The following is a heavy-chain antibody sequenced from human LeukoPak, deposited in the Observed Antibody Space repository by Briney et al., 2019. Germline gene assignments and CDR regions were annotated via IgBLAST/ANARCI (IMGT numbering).Heavy chain of an antibody. Sequence: PGGPLRLSCAPSGFTFSSYGMNWVRRAPGKGLERVAVIGYDGSNKYYADSVKGRFTISRDKSKNMLYLQMNSLSAEDSAVYYCAKLRAGLRELLSRTYLDYGGQGTLVSVPS. CDR1: GFTFSSYG. D-gene: IGHD3-10*01. CDR2: IGYDGSNK. V-gene: IGHV3-30*02. J-gene: IGHJ4*02. CDR3: AKLRAGLRELLSRTYLDY.